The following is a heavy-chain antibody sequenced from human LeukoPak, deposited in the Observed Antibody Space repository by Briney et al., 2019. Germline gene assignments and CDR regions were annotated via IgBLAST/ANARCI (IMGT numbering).Heavy chain of an antibody. CDR2: MNPNSGNT. CDR1: GYTFPSYD. J-gene: IGHJ4*02. CDR3: ARACRSSTSCYVY. D-gene: IGHD2-2*01. Sequence: ASVKVSCKASGYTFPSYDINWVRQATGQGLEWMGWMNPNSGNTGYAQKFQGRVTMTRNTSISTAYMELSSLRSEDTAVYYCARACRSSTSCYVYWGQGTLVTVSS. V-gene: IGHV1-8*01.